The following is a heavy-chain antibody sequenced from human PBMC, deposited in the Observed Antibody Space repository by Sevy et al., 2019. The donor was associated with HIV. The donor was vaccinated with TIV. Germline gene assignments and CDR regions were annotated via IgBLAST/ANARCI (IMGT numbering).Heavy chain of an antibody. CDR1: GFTFSSYV. Sequence: GGSLRLSCAASGFTFSSYVMHWVRQAPGKGLEWVALIWYDGTIKYYADSVKGRFTISRDNSKETPFLQMNSLTPEDTAVYYCAGGGGYCGGDCDSIDYWGQGALVTVSS. J-gene: IGHJ4*02. V-gene: IGHV3-33*08. CDR2: IWYDGTIK. CDR3: AGGGGYCGGDCDSIDY. D-gene: IGHD2-21*02.